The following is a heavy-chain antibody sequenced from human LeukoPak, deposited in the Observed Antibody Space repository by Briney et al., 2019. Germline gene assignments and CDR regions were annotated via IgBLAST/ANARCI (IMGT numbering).Heavy chain of an antibody. J-gene: IGHJ6*02. CDR2: IDKDGSEK. V-gene: IGHV3-7*01. CDR3: ATYTNWVAGDV. D-gene: IGHD3-16*01. CDR1: GFMFSDSW. Sequence: GGSLRLSCVASGFMFSDSWMSWVRQAPGKGLEWVADIDKDGSEKDYVDSVSGRFTISRDIAKNSVYLQMDSLRAEDTAVYYCATYTNWVAGDVWGQGTTVSVSS.